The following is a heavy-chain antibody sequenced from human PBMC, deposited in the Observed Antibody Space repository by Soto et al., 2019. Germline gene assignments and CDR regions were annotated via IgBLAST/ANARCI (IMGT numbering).Heavy chain of an antibody. CDR2: VIPVLGVT. J-gene: IGHJ6*02. Sequence: QVQLVQSGAELKKPGSSVKVSCRSGGDTFSSYTVSWVRQAPGQGLEWMGRVIPVLGVTNYARKFQGRVSITAEKSTSTGYWELRSLTTGDSDVYYCARRRYCGADCYSQYYYGMDIWGQGTTVIVSS. V-gene: IGHV1-69*02. CDR1: GDTFSSYT. D-gene: IGHD2-21*02. CDR3: ARRRYCGADCYSQYYYGMDI.